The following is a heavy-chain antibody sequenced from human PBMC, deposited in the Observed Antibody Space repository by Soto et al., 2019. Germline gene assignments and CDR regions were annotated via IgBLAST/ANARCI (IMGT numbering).Heavy chain of an antibody. D-gene: IGHD3-3*01. CDR1: GYTLAELS. J-gene: IGHJ4*02. CDR2: FDPEDGET. V-gene: IGHV1-24*01. CDR3: TTGQRPIRFLEWLSRYYFDY. Sequence: QLQLVQSGAEVKKPGASVKVSCKVSGYTLAELSMHWVRQAPGKGLEWMGGFDPEDGETIYAQKFRGRVTMTEDTSTDTAYMELSSLRSEDTAVYYCTTGQRPIRFLEWLSRYYFDYWGQGTLVTVSS.